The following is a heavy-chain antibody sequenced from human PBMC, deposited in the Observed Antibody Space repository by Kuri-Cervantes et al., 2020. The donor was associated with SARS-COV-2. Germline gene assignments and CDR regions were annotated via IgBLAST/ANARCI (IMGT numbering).Heavy chain of an antibody. D-gene: IGHD3-10*01. CDR3: AMVRGVINATDY. J-gene: IGHJ4*02. CDR1: GGTFSSYA. V-gene: IGHV1-69*06. Sequence: GGSLRLSCKASGGTFSSYAISWVRQAPGQGLEWMGGIIPIFGTANYAQKFQGRVTITADKSTSTAYMELSSLRSEDTAVYYCAMVRGVINATDYWGQGTPVTVSS. CDR2: IIPIFGTA.